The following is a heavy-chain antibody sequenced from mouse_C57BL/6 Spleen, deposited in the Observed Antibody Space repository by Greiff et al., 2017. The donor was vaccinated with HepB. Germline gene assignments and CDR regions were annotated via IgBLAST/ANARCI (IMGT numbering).Heavy chain of an antibody. CDR2: IYPRSGNT. V-gene: IGHV1-81*01. CDR3: ARGVYGNYVLFDY. J-gene: IGHJ2*01. D-gene: IGHD2-1*01. CDR1: GYTFTSYG. Sequence: VQLQESGAELARPGASVKLSCKASGYTFTSYGISWVKQRTGQGLEWIGEIYPRSGNTYYNEKFKGKATLTADKSSSTAYMELRSLTSEDSAVYFCARGVYGNYVLFDYWGQGTTLTVSS.